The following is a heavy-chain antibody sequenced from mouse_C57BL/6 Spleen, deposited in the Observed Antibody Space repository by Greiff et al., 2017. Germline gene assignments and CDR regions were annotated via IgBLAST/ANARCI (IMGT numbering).Heavy chain of an antibody. CDR3: ARSVSEGYYDGFDY. Sequence: EVQLQQSGPELVKPGASVKISCKASGYSFTDYNMNWVKQSNGKSLEWIGVINPNYGTTSYNQQFKGKATLTVDQTSSTAYMQLNSLTSEDSAVYYCARSVSEGYYDGFDYWGQGTTLTVSS. V-gene: IGHV1-39*01. CDR2: INPNYGTT. D-gene: IGHD1-1*02. CDR1: GYSFTDYN. J-gene: IGHJ2*01.